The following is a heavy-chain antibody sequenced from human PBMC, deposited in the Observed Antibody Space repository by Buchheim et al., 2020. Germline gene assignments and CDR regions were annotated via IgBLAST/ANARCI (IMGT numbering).Heavy chain of an antibody. CDR1: GFTFSSSA. J-gene: IGHJ6*02. Sequence: EEQLLESGGGLVQPGGSLRLSCAASGFTFSSSAMGWVRQAPGKGLEWVSAISATTTSAYYADSVKGRFSISRDNSRNTLFLQMNSLRVDDTAVYYCAREFLWLGDLFTGAMDVWGRGT. CDR2: ISATTTSA. CDR3: AREFLWLGDLFTGAMDV. V-gene: IGHV3-23*01. D-gene: IGHD3-10*01.